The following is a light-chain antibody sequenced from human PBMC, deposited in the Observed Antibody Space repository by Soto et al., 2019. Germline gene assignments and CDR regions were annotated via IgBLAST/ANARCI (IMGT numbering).Light chain of an antibody. CDR1: QSVLYTSNNKNY. Sequence: DIVMTQSPNSLAVSLGERATLNCKSSQSVLYTSNNKNYLAWYQQKPRQPPKLLIYWASTRESGVPDRFSGSGSGTDFTLTISSLQAEDVAVYYCQQYYSTPLTCGGGTKVEIK. CDR2: WAS. CDR3: QQYYSTPLT. V-gene: IGKV4-1*01. J-gene: IGKJ4*01.